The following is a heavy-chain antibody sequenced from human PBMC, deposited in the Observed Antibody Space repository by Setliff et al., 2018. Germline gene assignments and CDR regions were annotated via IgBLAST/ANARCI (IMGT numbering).Heavy chain of an antibody. CDR3: AIVGVTIFGVVDDAFDI. V-gene: IGHV7-4-1*02. D-gene: IGHD3-3*01. Sequence: GGLVKVSCKASGYTFTSYAMNWVRQAPGQGLEWMGWINTNTGNPTYAQGFTGRFVFSLDTSVSTAYLQISSLKAEDTAVYYCAIVGVTIFGVVDDAFDIWGQGTMVTVSS. CDR2: INTNTGNP. CDR1: GYTFTSYA. J-gene: IGHJ3*02.